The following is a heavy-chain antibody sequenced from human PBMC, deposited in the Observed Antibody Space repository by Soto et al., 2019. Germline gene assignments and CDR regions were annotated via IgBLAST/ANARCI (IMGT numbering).Heavy chain of an antibody. CDR3: ARDGGSIFGVVIQSKYYYGMDV. CDR1: GFTFSSYG. D-gene: IGHD3-3*01. Sequence: QVQLVESGGGFVQPGRSLRLSCAASGFTFSSYGMHWVRQAPGKGLEWVAVIWYDGSNKYYADSVKGRLTISRDNYKTTLYLQMNSVRAEDTAVYYCARDGGSIFGVVIQSKYYYGMDVWGQGTTVTVSS. J-gene: IGHJ6*02. CDR2: IWYDGSNK. V-gene: IGHV3-33*01.